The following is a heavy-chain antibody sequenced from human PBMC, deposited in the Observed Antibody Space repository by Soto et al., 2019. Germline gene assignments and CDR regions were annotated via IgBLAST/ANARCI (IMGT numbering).Heavy chain of an antibody. CDR1: GFTFSSYA. CDR2: ISYDGSNK. CDR3: ARVFRGSGDFDY. D-gene: IGHD3-10*01. Sequence: PGGSLRLSCAASGFTFSSYAMHWVRQAPGKGLEWVAVISYDGSNKYYADSVKGRFTISRDNSKNTLYLQMNSLRAEDTAVYYCARVFRGSGDFDYWGQGTLVTVSS. V-gene: IGHV3-30-3*01. J-gene: IGHJ4*02.